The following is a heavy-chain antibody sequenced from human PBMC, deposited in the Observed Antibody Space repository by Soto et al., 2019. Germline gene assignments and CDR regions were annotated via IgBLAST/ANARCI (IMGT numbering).Heavy chain of an antibody. CDR1: GYTFTGYY. CDR2: INPNSGGT. CDR3: ARDQKTKDIVVVPDAPGA. J-gene: IGHJ5*02. V-gene: IGHV1-2*02. D-gene: IGHD2-2*01. Sequence: QVQLVQSGAEVKKPGASVKVSCKASGYTFTGYYMHWVRQAPGQGLEWMGWINPNSGGTNYAQKFQRRVTMTRDTSISTAYMELSRLRSDDTAVYYCARDQKTKDIVVVPDAPGAWGQGTLVTVSS.